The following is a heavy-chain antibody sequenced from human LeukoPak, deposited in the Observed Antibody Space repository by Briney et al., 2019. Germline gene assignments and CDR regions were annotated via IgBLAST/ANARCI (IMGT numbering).Heavy chain of an antibody. D-gene: IGHD4-17*01. CDR1: GFTVSINY. CDR3: ARDGGYYDEYSCGMDV. CDR2: IYSGGST. V-gene: IGHV3-66*01. Sequence: GGSLRLSCAASGFTVSINYMSGVREAPGGGVECVSVIYSGGSTYYADSVKGRFTISRDNSKNTLYLQMHSLRAEDTAVYYCARDGGYYDEYSCGMDVWGQGTTVTVSS. J-gene: IGHJ6*02.